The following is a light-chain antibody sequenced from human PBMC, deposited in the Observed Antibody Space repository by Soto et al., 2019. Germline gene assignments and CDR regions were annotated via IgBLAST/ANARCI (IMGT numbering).Light chain of an antibody. V-gene: IGKV1-33*01. CDR1: QNINNY. CDR2: DAS. CDR3: QQYENLPT. Sequence: DRQASQCPCALFSVVGERVHKNCQASQNINNYLNWYQQKPGRAPKLLIYDASNLEAGVPSRFRGSGSGTDFTFTISRLQPEDIATYYCQQYENLPTFGQGTRLEIK. J-gene: IGKJ5*01.